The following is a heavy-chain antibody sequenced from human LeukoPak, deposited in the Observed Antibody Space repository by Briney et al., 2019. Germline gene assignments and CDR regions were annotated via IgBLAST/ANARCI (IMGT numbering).Heavy chain of an antibody. CDR3: TRDRGWQQFDY. Sequence: GGSLRLSCAASAFTFSDYWMTWVRQAPGKGLERVANINKDGSEDYYLDSVRGRFTISRDNAKNSLYLEMSSLRDDDTAVYYCTRDRGWQQFDYWGQGTQVTVSS. J-gene: IGHJ4*02. V-gene: IGHV3-7*01. D-gene: IGHD5-24*01. CDR1: AFTFSDYW. CDR2: INKDGSED.